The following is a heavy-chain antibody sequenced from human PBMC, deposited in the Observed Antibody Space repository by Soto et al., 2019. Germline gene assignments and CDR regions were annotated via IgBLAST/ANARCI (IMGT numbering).Heavy chain of an antibody. CDR1: GYTFTSYG. CDR2: ISAHNGNT. CDR3: ARGRYGDY. V-gene: IGHV1-18*01. Sequence: QVHLVQSGAEVKKPGASVKVSCKASGYTFTSYGITWVRQAPGQGLEWMGWISAHNGNTDYAQKLQGRVIVTRDTSTSTAYMELRGLRSDDTAVYHCARGRYGDYWGQGALVTVSS. D-gene: IGHD1-1*01. J-gene: IGHJ4*02.